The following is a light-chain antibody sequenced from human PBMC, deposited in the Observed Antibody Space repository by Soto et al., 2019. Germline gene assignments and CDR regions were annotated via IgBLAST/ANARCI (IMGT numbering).Light chain of an antibody. V-gene: IGKV3-15*01. CDR1: QSVSSN. CDR2: GAS. CDR3: QQYNSWPPLT. Sequence: EIVMTQSPATLSVSPGERVTLSCRASQSVSSNLAWYQQKPGQAPRLLIYGASTMATGIPARFSGSGSGTGFTLTISSLQSEDLAVYYCQQYNSWPPLTFGGGTKVEIK. J-gene: IGKJ4*01.